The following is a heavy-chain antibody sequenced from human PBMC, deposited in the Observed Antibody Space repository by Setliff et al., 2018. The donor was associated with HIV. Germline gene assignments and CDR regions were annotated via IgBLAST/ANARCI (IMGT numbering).Heavy chain of an antibody. CDR1: GDSISSGSYH. CDR2: IHTTGST. D-gene: IGHD3-16*01. J-gene: IGHJ5*02. CDR3: AKRTFGSGRFDP. V-gene: IGHV4-61*09. Sequence: SETLSLTCSVSGDSISSGSYHWSWIRLPAGKGLEWIGQIHTTGSTNYNPSLKSRVTISIDTSKNQFSLKLNSVTATDTAVYYCAKRTFGSGRFDPWGQGTLVTVSS.